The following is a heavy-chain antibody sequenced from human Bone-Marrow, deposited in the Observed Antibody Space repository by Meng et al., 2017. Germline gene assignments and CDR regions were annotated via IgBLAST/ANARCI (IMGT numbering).Heavy chain of an antibody. J-gene: IGHJ4*02. CDR1: GFTFSSYW. D-gene: IGHD3-10*01. CDR3: ASSSLLWFGELFSY. Sequence: GESLKISCAASGFTFSSYWMHLVRQAPGKGLVWVSRINSDGSSTSYADSVKGRFTISRDNAKNTLYLQMNSLRAEDTAVYYCASSSLLWFGELFSYWGQGTLVTVSS. CDR2: INSDGSST. V-gene: IGHV3-74*01.